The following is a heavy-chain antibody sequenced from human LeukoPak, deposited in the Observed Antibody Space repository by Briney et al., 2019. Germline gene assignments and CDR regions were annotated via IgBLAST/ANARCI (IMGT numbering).Heavy chain of an antibody. Sequence: GGSLRLSCAASGFMFNTYGMHWVRQAPGKGLEWVAFIRYDGSNNDYADSVKGRLTISRDNSKNTLYLQMNSLRAEDTAVYYCARLYYDYGGNGYWGQGTLVTVSS. V-gene: IGHV3-30*02. CDR2: IRYDGSNN. D-gene: IGHD4-23*01. CDR1: GFMFNTYG. J-gene: IGHJ4*02. CDR3: ARLYYDYGGNGY.